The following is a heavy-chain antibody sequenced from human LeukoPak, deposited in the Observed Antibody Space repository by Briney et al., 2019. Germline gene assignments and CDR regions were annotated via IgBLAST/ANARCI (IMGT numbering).Heavy chain of an antibody. J-gene: IGHJ4*02. CDR2: IYYSGST. V-gene: IGHV4-39*07. D-gene: IGHD3-16*02. CDR1: GGSISSSSYY. CDR3: ARVSGYDYVWGSYRYGHFDY. Sequence: SETLSLTCTVSGGSISSSSYYWGWIRQPPGKGLEWIGSIYYSGSTYYNPSLKSRVTISVDTSKNQFSLKLSSVTAADTAVYYCARVSGYDYVWGSYRYGHFDYWGQGTLVTVSS.